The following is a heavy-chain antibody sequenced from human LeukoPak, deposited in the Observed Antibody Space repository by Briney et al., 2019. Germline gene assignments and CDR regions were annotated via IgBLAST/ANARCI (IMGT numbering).Heavy chain of an antibody. CDR3: AKDLAHTAMVIREAGPTDY. J-gene: IGHJ4*02. CDR2: ISYDGSNK. Sequence: GGSLRLSCAASGFTFSSYGMHWVRQAPGKGLEWVAVISYDGSNKYYADSVKGRFTISRDNSKNTLYLQMNSLRAEDTAVYYCAKDLAHTAMVIREAGPTDYWGQGTLVTVSS. D-gene: IGHD5-18*01. CDR1: GFTFSSYG. V-gene: IGHV3-30*18.